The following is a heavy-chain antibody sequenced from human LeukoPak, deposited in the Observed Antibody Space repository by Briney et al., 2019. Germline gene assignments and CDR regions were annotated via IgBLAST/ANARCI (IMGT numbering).Heavy chain of an antibody. Sequence: GGSLRLSCAASGFTVSSNYMSWVRQAPGKGREWVSFIYSGGSTYYADSVKGRFTISRHNSKNALYLQMNSLRAEDTAVYYCARPRIWFGNTLEDYWGQGTLVTVSS. D-gene: IGHD3-10*01. CDR3: ARPRIWFGNTLEDY. J-gene: IGHJ4*02. CDR2: IYSGGST. V-gene: IGHV3-53*01. CDR1: GFTVSSNY.